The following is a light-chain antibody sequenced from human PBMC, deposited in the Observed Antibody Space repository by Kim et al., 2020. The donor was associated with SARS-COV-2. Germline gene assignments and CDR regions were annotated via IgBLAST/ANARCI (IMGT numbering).Light chain of an antibody. Sequence: QSALTQPASVSGSPGQSITISCTGTSGDIGGYNYVSWYQHHPGKALKLMIYAVSKRPSGVSNRFSGSRSANTASLTISGLQAEDEADYYCCSYTSSDTWLFGGGTQLTVL. CDR3: CSYTSSDTWL. CDR1: SGDIGGYNY. CDR2: AVS. V-gene: IGLV2-14*03. J-gene: IGLJ3*02.